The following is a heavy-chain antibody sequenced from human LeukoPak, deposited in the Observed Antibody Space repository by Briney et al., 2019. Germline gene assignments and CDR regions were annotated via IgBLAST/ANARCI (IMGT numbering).Heavy chain of an antibody. V-gene: IGHV4-4*07. Sequence: SETLSLTCTVSGGSISSYYWSWIRQPAGKGLEWIGRIYTSGSTNYNPSLKSRVTMSVDTSKNQFSLKLGSVTAADTAVYYCASLYYGSGSYDDYYYYYGMDVWGQGTTVTVSS. CDR2: IYTSGST. D-gene: IGHD3-10*01. J-gene: IGHJ6*02. CDR3: ASLYYGSGSYDDYYYYYGMDV. CDR1: GGSISSYY.